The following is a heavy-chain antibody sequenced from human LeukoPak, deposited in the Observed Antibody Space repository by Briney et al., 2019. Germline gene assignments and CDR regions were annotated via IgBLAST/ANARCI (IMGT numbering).Heavy chain of an antibody. V-gene: IGHV4-61*02. CDR3: ARSVIAARILVA. Sequence: SETLSLTCTASGGSISSGSYYWSWIRQPAGMGLEWIGRIYTSGSTNYNPSLKSQVTISVDTSKNQFSLKLSSVTAADTAVYYCARSVIAARILVAWGQGTLVTVSS. D-gene: IGHD6-6*01. CDR1: GGSISSGSYY. CDR2: IYTSGST. J-gene: IGHJ5*02.